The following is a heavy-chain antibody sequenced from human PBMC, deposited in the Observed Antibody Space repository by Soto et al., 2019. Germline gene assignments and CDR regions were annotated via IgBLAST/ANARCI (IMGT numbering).Heavy chain of an antibody. D-gene: IGHD3-16*02. CDR2: MNAKRADT. CDR1: GYIFRDFD. Sequence: GASVKVSCKASGYIFRDFDINWLRQASGQGPEWMGCMNAKRADTFFPQRFQDKFNMPWAPYLSTAYMEVGSLTSDDTAIYYCARGKPVIYAGFDVWGQGTTVTVSS. CDR3: ARGKPVIYAGFDV. J-gene: IGHJ6*02. V-gene: IGHV1-8*01.